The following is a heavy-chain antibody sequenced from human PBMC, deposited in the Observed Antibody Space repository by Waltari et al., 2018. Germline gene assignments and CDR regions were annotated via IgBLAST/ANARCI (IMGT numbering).Heavy chain of an antibody. Sequence: QVQLVQSGTEVKKPGASVKVSCKASGYTFTGYFIHWVRQAPGRGLEWMVWVNPNNGGTYSAQKFQGRLAMTSDTAISTAYMVVSNLRSDDTATYYCSRVPLLLPGPNYFDHWGQGSLVTVSS. CDR1: GYTFTGYF. CDR2: VNPNNGGT. V-gene: IGHV1-2*02. J-gene: IGHJ4*02. CDR3: SRVPLLLPGPNYFDH.